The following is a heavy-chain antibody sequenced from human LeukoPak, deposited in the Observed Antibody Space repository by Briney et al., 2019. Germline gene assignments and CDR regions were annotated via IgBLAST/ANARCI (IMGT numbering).Heavy chain of an antibody. CDR2: SYYSGSA. Sequence: SETLSLTCTVSGGCISSYYWSWIRQPPGKGLEWIGYSYYSGSANYNPSLKSRVTISVDTSKDQFSLKLSSVTAADTAVYYCARHVFVYNILTGYSISGPFDYWGQGTLVTVSS. V-gene: IGHV4-59*08. D-gene: IGHD3-9*01. CDR1: GGCISSYY. J-gene: IGHJ4*02. CDR3: ARHVFVYNILTGYSISGPFDY.